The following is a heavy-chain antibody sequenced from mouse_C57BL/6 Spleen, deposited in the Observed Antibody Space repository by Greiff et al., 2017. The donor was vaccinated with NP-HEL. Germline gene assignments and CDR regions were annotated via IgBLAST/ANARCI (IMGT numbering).Heavy chain of an antibody. CDR3: TTFITTVKDY. CDR2: IDPENGDT. J-gene: IGHJ2*01. D-gene: IGHD1-1*01. CDR1: GFNIKDDY. Sequence: EVQLQQSGAELVRPGASVKLSCTASGFNIKDDYMHWVKQRPEQGLEWIGWIDPENGDTEYASKFQGKATITADTSSNTAYLQLSSLTSEDTAVYYCTTFITTVKDYWGQGTTLTVSS. V-gene: IGHV14-4*01.